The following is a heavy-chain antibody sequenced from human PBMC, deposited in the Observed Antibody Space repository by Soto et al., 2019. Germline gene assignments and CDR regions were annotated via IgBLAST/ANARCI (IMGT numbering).Heavy chain of an antibody. D-gene: IGHD5-12*01. J-gene: IGHJ5*02. V-gene: IGHV2-5*02. CDR2: IYWDDDK. CDR1: RFSLSTSGVG. Sequence: QITLKESGPTLVKPTQTLTLTCAFTRFSLSTSGVGVGWIRQPPGKALEWLGLIYWDDDKRYSPSLKTRLTITKDTSKNQVVLTMTHMDPVDTAIYYCALENMVATLRFQSWGQGTRVSVSS. CDR3: ALENMVATLRFQS.